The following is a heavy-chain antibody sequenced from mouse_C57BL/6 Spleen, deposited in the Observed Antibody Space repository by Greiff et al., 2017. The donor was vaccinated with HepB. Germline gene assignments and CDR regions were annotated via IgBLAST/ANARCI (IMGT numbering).Heavy chain of an antibody. CDR2: IYPGSGST. J-gene: IGHJ2*01. V-gene: IGHV1-55*01. Sequence: QVQLQQSGAELVKPGASVKMSCKASGYTFTSYWITWVKQRPGQGLEWIGDIYPGSGSTNYNEKFKSKATLTVDTSSSTAYMQLSSLTSEDSAVYYCAREIITTVVATDYWGQGTTLTVSS. CDR3: AREIITTVVATDY. CDR1: GYTFTSYW. D-gene: IGHD1-1*01.